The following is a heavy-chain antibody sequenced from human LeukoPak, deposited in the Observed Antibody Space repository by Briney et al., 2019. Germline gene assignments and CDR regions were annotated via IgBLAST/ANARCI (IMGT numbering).Heavy chain of an antibody. V-gene: IGHV4-34*01. CDR3: ATGGTTVTATRFLTGGMDV. CDR1: GGSFSGYY. D-gene: IGHD4-11*01. J-gene: IGHJ6*02. CDR2: VNHSGST. Sequence: SGTLSLTCAFYGGSFSGYYWRWVRPPARTGRGRLGGVNHSGSTNYNPSLKSRATISVDTSKNQFSLKLSSVTAADTAVYYCATGGTTVTATRFLTGGMDVWGQGTTVTVSS.